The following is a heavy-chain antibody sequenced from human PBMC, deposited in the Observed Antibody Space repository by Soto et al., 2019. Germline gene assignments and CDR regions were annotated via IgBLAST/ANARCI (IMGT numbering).Heavy chain of an antibody. D-gene: IGHD3-3*01. J-gene: IGHJ6*02. CDR3: AKAVAEYGFWGGRSSTSIPAYGMDV. Sequence: QVQLVQSGPEMKKPGSSVKVSCKASGGTFSSYVISWVRQAPGRGLEWMGGIITIFETAKYEQKFQGGVTLTADESTTTVYMELSSLRPEDTALYFCAKAVAEYGFWGGRSSTSIPAYGMDVWGQGTPVTVSS. CDR1: GGTFSSYV. CDR2: IITIFETA. V-gene: IGHV1-69*01.